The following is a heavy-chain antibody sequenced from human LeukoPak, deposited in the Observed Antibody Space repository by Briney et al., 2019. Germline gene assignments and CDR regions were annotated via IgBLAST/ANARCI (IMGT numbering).Heavy chain of an antibody. D-gene: IGHD3-22*01. V-gene: IGHV4-4*07. CDR2: IYTTGHT. CDR1: GGSMKSFY. J-gene: IGHJ2*01. Sequence: SETLSLTCTISGGSMKSFYWNWIRQPAGKGLEWIGRIYTTGHTKYNPSLQSRVTMSVDTSKNQFSLKLSSVTAADTAVYYCARPNDSSGYPSARYFDLWGRGTLVTVSS. CDR3: ARPNDSSGYPSARYFDL.